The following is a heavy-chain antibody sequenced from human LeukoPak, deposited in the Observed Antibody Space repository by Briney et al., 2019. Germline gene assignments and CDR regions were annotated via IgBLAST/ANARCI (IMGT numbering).Heavy chain of an antibody. CDR1: GLTLSSYS. D-gene: IGHD3-22*01. Sequence: KAGGSLRLLCAPSGLTLSSYSVKWARQAPGRGLEWLSSICSSSSYIYYADSEKSRLTISRGNAKNSLYLQMSSLRAEDTAVYYCARDLSGYFDYWGQGTLVTVSS. V-gene: IGHV3-21*01. CDR2: ICSSSSYI. CDR3: ARDLSGYFDY. J-gene: IGHJ4*02.